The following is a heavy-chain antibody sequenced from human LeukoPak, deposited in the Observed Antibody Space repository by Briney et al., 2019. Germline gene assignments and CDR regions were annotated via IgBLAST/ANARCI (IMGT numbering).Heavy chain of an antibody. V-gene: IGHV4-39*01. D-gene: IGHD6-6*01. CDR1: GGSISSSSYY. J-gene: IGHJ6*03. CDR3: ARLIGYSSSYYYMDV. Sequence: PSETLSLTCTVSGGSISSSSYYWGWIRQPPGKGLEWIGSIYYSGSTYYNPSLKSRVTISVDTSKNQFSLKLSSVTAADTAVYYCARLIGYSSSYYYMDVWGKGTTVTVSS. CDR2: IYYSGST.